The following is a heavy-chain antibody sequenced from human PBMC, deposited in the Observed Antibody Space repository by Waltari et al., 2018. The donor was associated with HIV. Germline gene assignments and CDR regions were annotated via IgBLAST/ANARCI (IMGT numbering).Heavy chain of an antibody. CDR2: IEYSGSN. CDR3: ARRRADYVWGSYRSNWFDP. Sequence: QLQLQESGPGLVKPSETLSLTCTVSGGSISSSSYYWGWIRQPPGKGLEWIGSIEYSGSNYYNPSLKMRVTISVDTSKNQFSLKLSSVTAADTAVYYCARRRADYVWGSYRSNWFDPWGQGTLVTVSS. J-gene: IGHJ5*02. D-gene: IGHD3-16*02. CDR1: GGSISSSSYY. V-gene: IGHV4-39*01.